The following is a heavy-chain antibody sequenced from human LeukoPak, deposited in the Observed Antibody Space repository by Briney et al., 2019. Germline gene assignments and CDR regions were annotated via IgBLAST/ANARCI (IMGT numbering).Heavy chain of an antibody. Sequence: GGSLRLSCAASGFTFSSYWMSWVRQAPGKGLEWVSGISGSDGSTYYADSVKGRFTISGENSKNTLYLQMNSLRAEDTAVYYCAKDSAKKYDDYWGQGTLVTVSS. CDR2: ISGSDGST. D-gene: IGHD2/OR15-2a*01. J-gene: IGHJ4*02. V-gene: IGHV3-23*01. CDR1: GFTFSSYW. CDR3: AKDSAKKYDDY.